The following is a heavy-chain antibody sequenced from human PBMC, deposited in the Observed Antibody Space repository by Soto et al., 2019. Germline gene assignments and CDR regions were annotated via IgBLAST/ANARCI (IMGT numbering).Heavy chain of an antibody. CDR1: RVAFSGYG. J-gene: IGHJ6*02. D-gene: IGHD2-15*01. Sequence: PGGSLRLSCAASRVAFSGYGMHWVRQAPGKGLEWVAFIWFDGSDALYSDSVKGRFSITRDNSKNTLFLQLNSLRGDDTAVYYCAREGYCSGGGCSGGMDVWGQGTTVTVSS. CDR2: IWFDGSDA. V-gene: IGHV3-33*01. CDR3: AREGYCSGGGCSGGMDV.